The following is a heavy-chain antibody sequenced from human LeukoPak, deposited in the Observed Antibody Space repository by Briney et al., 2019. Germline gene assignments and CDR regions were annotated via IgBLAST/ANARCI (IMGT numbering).Heavy chain of an antibody. CDR1: GFTFSSYG. CDR3: ARDNSAAAGGTFDY. Sequence: GRSLRLSCAASGFTFSSYGMHWVRQAPGKGLEWVAVIWYDGSNKYYADSVKGRFTISSDNSKNTLYLQINSLRAEDTAVYYCARDNSAAAGGTFDYWGQGTLVTVSS. CDR2: IWYDGSNK. J-gene: IGHJ4*02. D-gene: IGHD6-13*01. V-gene: IGHV3-33*01.